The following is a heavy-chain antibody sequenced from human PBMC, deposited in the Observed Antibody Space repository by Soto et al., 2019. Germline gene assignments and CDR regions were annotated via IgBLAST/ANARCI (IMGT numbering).Heavy chain of an antibody. V-gene: IGHV3-21*01. CDR1: GFTFSSYA. D-gene: IGHD3-3*01. CDR2: ISSSSSYT. Sequence: GGSLRLSCAASGFTFSSYAMSWVRQAPGKGLEWVSAISSSSSYTYYADSVKGRFTISRDNAKNSLYLQMNSLRAEDTAVYYCARGSYDFWGKVIYWGQGTLVTVSS. J-gene: IGHJ4*02. CDR3: ARGSYDFWGKVIY.